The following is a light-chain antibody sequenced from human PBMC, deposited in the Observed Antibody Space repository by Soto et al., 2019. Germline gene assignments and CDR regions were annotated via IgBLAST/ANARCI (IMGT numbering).Light chain of an antibody. CDR1: QSVSSNS. V-gene: IGKV3-20*01. Sequence: ESVLTQSPGTLSLSPGERATLSCRASQSVSSNSLAWYQQKPGQAPRRLIYGASSRATGTPDRFSGSGSGTDFTLTISRLEPEDFAVYYCQQLGGSPPSWTFGQGTKVEI. CDR2: GAS. J-gene: IGKJ1*01. CDR3: QQLGGSPPSWT.